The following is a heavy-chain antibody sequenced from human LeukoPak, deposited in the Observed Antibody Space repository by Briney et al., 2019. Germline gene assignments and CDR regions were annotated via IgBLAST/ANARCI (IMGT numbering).Heavy chain of an antibody. Sequence: GASVKVSCKASGYTFTGYYMHWVRQAPGQGLEWMGWINPNSGGTNYAQKFQGRVTMTRDTSISTAYMELSRLRSDDTAVYYCARAPSRRIAVAGTDYYYMDVWGKGTTVTVSS. CDR2: INPNSGGT. CDR3: ARAPSRRIAVAGTDYYYMDV. J-gene: IGHJ6*03. D-gene: IGHD6-19*01. V-gene: IGHV1-2*02. CDR1: GYTFTGYY.